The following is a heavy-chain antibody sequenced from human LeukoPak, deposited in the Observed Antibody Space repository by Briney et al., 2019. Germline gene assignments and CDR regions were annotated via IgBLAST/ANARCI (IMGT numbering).Heavy chain of an antibody. D-gene: IGHD3/OR15-3a*01. CDR3: ARGTSNWFDP. J-gene: IGHJ5*02. CDR1: GGTFSSYA. CDR2: IIPIFGTA. V-gene: IGHV1-69*13. Sequence: EASVKVSCKASGGTFSSYAISWVRQAPGQGLEWMGGIIPIFGTANYAQKFQGRVTITADESTSTAYMELSSLRSEDTAVYYCARGTSNWFDPWGQGTPVTVSS.